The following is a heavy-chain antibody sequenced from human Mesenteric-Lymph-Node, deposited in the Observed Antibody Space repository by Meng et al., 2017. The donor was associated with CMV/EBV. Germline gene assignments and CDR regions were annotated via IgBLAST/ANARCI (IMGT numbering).Heavy chain of an antibody. CDR3: ARVWGGPG. J-gene: IGHJ4*02. V-gene: IGHV3-21*06. CDR2: ISSSGSFR. CDR1: GFKFDDYG. D-gene: IGHD3-16*01. Sequence: GESLKISCAASGFKFDDYGMSWVRQAPGKGLEWVSSISSSGSFRHYADSVKGRFTISRDNAKNSLYLQMTSLRGDDTAVYYCARVWGGPGWGQGTQVTVSS.